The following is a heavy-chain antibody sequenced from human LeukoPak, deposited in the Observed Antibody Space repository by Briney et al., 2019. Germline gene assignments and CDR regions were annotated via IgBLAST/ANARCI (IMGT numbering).Heavy chain of an antibody. J-gene: IGHJ3*02. V-gene: IGHV4-59*01. D-gene: IGHD4-23*01. CDR1: GGSISSYY. CDR3: ARVSGGNGDAFDI. Sequence: PSETLSLTCTVSGGSISSYYWSWIRQPPGMGLEWIGYIYYSGSTNYNPSLKSRVTISVDTSKNQFSLKLSSVTAADTAVYYCARVSGGNGDAFDIWGQGTMVTVSS. CDR2: IYYSGST.